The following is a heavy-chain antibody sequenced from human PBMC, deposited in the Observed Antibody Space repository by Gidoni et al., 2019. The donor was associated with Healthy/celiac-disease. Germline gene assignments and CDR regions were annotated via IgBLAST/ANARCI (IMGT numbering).Heavy chain of an antibody. CDR3: ARDGHYCDSSGKLNDY. D-gene: IGHD3-22*01. CDR2: ISAYNGNT. Sequence: MGWISAYNGNTNYAQKLQGRVTMTTDTSTSTAYMELRSLRSDDTAVYYCARDGHYCDSSGKLNDYWGQGTLVTVSS. V-gene: IGHV1-18*01. J-gene: IGHJ4*02.